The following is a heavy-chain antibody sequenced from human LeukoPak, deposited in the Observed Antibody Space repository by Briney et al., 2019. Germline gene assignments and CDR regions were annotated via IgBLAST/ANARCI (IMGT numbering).Heavy chain of an antibody. CDR2: ISWDGGNT. Sequence: PGGSLRLSCAASGFAFGHYTMRWVRQAPGKGLEWVSLISWDGGNTYYADSVKGRFTISRDNNKNSLYLQMNSLRAEDTAIYYCATYRQVLLPFESWGQGTLVTVSS. V-gene: IGHV3-43*01. CDR1: GFAFGHYT. CDR3: ATYRQVLLPFES. D-gene: IGHD2-8*02. J-gene: IGHJ4*02.